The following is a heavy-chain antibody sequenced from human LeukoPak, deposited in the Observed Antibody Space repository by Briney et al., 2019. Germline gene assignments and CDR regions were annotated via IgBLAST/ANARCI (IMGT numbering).Heavy chain of an antibody. D-gene: IGHD3-22*01. Sequence: GGSLRLSCAASGFTFSSYSMKWVRQAPGKGLEWVSSISSGSSHIYYADAVKGRFTVSRDNAKNSLYLQMSSLRAEDTAVYYCARDYDSSAEDYFDYWGQGTLVTVSS. CDR3: ARDYDSSAEDYFDY. J-gene: IGHJ4*02. V-gene: IGHV3-21*01. CDR2: ISSGSSHI. CDR1: GFTFSSYS.